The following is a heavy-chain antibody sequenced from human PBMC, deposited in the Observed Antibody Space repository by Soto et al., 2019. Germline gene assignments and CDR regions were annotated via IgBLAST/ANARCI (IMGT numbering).Heavy chain of an antibody. D-gene: IGHD2-15*01. CDR1: GGTFSSYA. CDR3: ARGVVDTNVVFKWFDP. J-gene: IGHJ5*02. Sequence: SVKVSCKASGGTFSSYAISWVRQAPGQGLEWMGGIIPIFGIPNYAQKFQGRLTITADKSTSTAYMELSSLRSEDTAVYYCARGVVDTNVVFKWFDPWGQGTLVTVSS. CDR2: IIPIFGIP. V-gene: IGHV1-69*10.